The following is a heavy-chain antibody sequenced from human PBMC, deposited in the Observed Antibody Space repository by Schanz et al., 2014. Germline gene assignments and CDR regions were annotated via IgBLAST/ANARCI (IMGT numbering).Heavy chain of an antibody. J-gene: IGHJ3*02. Sequence: EVQLLESGGGPVEPGGSLRLSCAASGFTFSRYAMSWVRQAPWKGLEWVAAVSGGGGSTYYADSVKGRFTISRDNSKNTMYLQMNSLRDEDTAVYYCAKEITVIVVVLDAFDIWGQGTMVTVSS. CDR2: VSGGGGST. CDR1: GFTFSRYA. V-gene: IGHV3-23*01. CDR3: AKEITVIVVVLDAFDI. D-gene: IGHD3-22*01.